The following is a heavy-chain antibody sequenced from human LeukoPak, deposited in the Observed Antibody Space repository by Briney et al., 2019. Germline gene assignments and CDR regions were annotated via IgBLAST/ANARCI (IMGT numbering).Heavy chain of an antibody. V-gene: IGHV3-23*01. CDR1: GGSISSYY. CDR2: MSGSGITT. CDR3: AKGLSRELLSDFDY. Sequence: ETLSLTCTVSGGSISSYYWSWVRQAPGKGLEWVSGMSGSGITTYYAESVKGRFTVSRDNSLQMSNLRAEDTAVYYCAKGLSRELLSDFDYWGQGTLVTVSS. D-gene: IGHD1-7*01. J-gene: IGHJ4*02.